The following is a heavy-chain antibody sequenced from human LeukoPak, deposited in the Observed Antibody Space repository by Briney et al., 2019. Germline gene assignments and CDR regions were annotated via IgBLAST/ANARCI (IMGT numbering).Heavy chain of an antibody. J-gene: IGHJ4*02. V-gene: IGHV3-9*01. Sequence: GGSLRLSCAASGFTFDDYAMHWVRQAPGKGLEWVSGITWHSDSMDYADSVKGRFTISRDNAKNSLYLQMNSLRAEDTAVYYCARSGSWFDYWGQGTLVTVSS. D-gene: IGHD6-13*01. CDR1: GFTFDDYA. CDR2: ITWHSDSM. CDR3: ARSGSWFDY.